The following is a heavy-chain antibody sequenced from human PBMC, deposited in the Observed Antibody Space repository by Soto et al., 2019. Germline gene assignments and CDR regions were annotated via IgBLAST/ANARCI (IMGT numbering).Heavy chain of an antibody. V-gene: IGHV3-30*18. CDR1: GFTFSNYG. Sequence: GWSLRLSCAVSGFTFSNYGMHWVRQAPGKGLEWVTVISFDGKVKFYADSVKGRFTISRDNSKNTLYLQMNSLRLDDTAVYYCAKEITPRSSNGWPFDSWGQGTLVTVSS. D-gene: IGHD6-19*01. J-gene: IGHJ4*02. CDR3: AKEITPRSSNGWPFDS. CDR2: ISFDGKVK.